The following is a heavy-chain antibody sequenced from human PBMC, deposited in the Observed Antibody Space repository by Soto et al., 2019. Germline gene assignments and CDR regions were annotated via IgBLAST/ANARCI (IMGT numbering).Heavy chain of an antibody. CDR2: IYNSGST. Sequence: SETLSLTCTVSGGSVSSESHYWSWIRQTPGKGLEWIGYIYNSGSTHSNPSLQSRATISVDTSKNQFSLKLSSVTAEDTAIYYCARACITMVRAVIKVNIDVWGQGTTVTVSS. V-gene: IGHV4-61*01. CDR3: ARACITMVRAVIKVNIDV. CDR1: GGSVSSESHY. J-gene: IGHJ6*02. D-gene: IGHD3-10*01.